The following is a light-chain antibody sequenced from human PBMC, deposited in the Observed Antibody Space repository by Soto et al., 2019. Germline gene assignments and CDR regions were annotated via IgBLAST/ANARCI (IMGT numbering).Light chain of an antibody. J-gene: IGLJ2*01. Sequence: QSVLTQPPSASGTPGQRVTISCSGSSSNIGSNTVNWYQQLPGTAPKLLIYSNNQRPSGVPDRFSGSKSGTSASLAISGLQSEYEADYFCAAWDDSLSGRLFGGGTKLTVL. V-gene: IGLV1-44*01. CDR2: SNN. CDR3: AAWDDSLSGRL. CDR1: SSNIGSNT.